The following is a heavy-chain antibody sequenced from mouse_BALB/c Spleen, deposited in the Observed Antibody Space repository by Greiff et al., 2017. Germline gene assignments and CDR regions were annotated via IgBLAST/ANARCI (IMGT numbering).Heavy chain of an antibody. J-gene: IGHJ1*01. D-gene: IGHD2-14*01. CDR3: ATYYRYDGGDWYFDV. CDR2: ISSGGGST. V-gene: IGHV5-12-1*01. CDR1: GFAFSSYD. Sequence: EVKLVESGGGLVKPGGSLKLSCAASGFAFSSYDMSWVRQTPEKRLEWVAYISSGGGSTYYPDTVKGRFTISRDNAKNTLYLQMSSLKSEDTAMYYCATYYRYDGGDWYFDVWGAGTTVTVSS.